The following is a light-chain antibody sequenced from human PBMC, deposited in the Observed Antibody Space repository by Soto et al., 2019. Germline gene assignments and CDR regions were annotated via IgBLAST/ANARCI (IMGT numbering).Light chain of an antibody. J-gene: IGKJ3*01. V-gene: IGKV3-20*01. Sequence: DIVLTQSPGTLSLSPGERATLSCRASQSVASTYLAWYQQKPGQAPRLLIYGASSRATSIPDRFSGSGSGTDFTLTISRLEPEDFAVYYCQQYGNSPPFTFGPGTKVDIK. CDR1: QSVASTY. CDR3: QQYGNSPPFT. CDR2: GAS.